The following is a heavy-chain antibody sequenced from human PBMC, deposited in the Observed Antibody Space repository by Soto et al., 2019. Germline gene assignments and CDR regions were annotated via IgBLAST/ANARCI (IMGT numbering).Heavy chain of an antibody. CDR1: GYTFLDFY. CDR2: INPSGGGT. V-gene: IGHV1-46*01. Sequence: QVQLVQSGTEVKKPGASVKVSCKASGYTFLDFYIHWVRQAPGQGLEWMGFINPSGGGTTYAQKFQGRLTMTRDTYTSTVYMELIILRSEDTAIYYCARDKPFSAGYWGQGTLVT. J-gene: IGHJ4*02. CDR3: ARDKPFSAGY. D-gene: IGHD3-3*02.